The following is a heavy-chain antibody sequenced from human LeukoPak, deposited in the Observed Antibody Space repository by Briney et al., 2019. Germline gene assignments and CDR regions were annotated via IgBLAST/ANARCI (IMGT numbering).Heavy chain of an antibody. V-gene: IGHV3-30*18. J-gene: IGHJ4*02. CDR3: AKGYHIYSYVVSFGHY. CDR2: ISRDGSDE. D-gene: IGHD5-18*01. Sequence: GRSLRLSCEASGFTLSDYAMHWVRQAPGKGLEWVSIISRDGSDENYADSVRGRFTISRDNPKNTLYLQLNSLRAEDTAVYYCAKGYHIYSYVVSFGHYWGQGTLVTVSS. CDR1: GFTLSDYA.